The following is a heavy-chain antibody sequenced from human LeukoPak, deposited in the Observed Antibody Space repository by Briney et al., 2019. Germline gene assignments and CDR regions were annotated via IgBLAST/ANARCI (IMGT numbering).Heavy chain of an antibody. CDR3: ARQYCNSTNCRDYYYYYYMDV. V-gene: IGHV7-4-1*02. J-gene: IGHJ6*03. Sequence: ASVKVSCKASGYTFTSYAMNWVRQAPGQGLEWMGWINTNTGNPTYAQGFTGRFVFSLDTSVSTAYLQISSLKAEDTAVYYCARQYCNSTNCRDYYYYYYMDVWGKGTTVTVSS. CDR2: INTNTGNP. CDR1: GYTFTSYA. D-gene: IGHD2-2*01.